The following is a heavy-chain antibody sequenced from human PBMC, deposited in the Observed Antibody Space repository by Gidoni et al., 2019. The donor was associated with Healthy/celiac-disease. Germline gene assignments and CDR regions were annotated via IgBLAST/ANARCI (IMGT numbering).Heavy chain of an antibody. V-gene: IGHV4-39*01. CDR3: ARFGDYGDSYLDY. D-gene: IGHD4-17*01. J-gene: IGHJ4*02. Sequence: QLQLQASVTGLVKPSETLSLTCIAPGGSISSSSYYWGWSRQPPGKGLEWIGSIHYRGSTSYDPSLKSRVTISGDTSKDQFSLKLSSVTAAEAAVYYCARFGDYGDSYLDYWGQGTLVTVSA. CDR1: GGSISSSSYY. CDR2: IHYRGST.